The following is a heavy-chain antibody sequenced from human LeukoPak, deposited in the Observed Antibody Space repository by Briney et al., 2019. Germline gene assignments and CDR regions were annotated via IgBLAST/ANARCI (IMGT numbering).Heavy chain of an antibody. CDR1: GFTFSSYE. CDR3: ASVGATTSNSFDY. V-gene: IGHV3-48*03. J-gene: IGHJ4*02. CDR2: ISSSGSTI. D-gene: IGHD1-26*01. Sequence: GGSLRLSCAASGFTFSSYEMNWVRQAPGKELEWVSYISSSGSTIYYADSVKGRFTISRDNAKNSLYLQMNSLRAEDTAVYYCASVGATTSNSFDYWGQGALVTVSS.